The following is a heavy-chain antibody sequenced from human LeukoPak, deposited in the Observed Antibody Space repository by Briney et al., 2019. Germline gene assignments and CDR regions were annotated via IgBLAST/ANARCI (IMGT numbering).Heavy chain of an antibody. V-gene: IGHV3-30*18. J-gene: IGHJ4*02. D-gene: IGHD3-22*01. CDR2: ISNDGSDK. CDR3: AKGTVIVGYYFDS. Sequence: PGRSLTLSCAASGFTFSIYGIHWVRQAPGKGLEWVAVISNDGSDKSYADSVKGRFTISRDNSKNTLYLQMNSLRAEDTAVYFCAKGTVIVGYYFDSWGQGTLVTVSS. CDR1: GFTFSIYG.